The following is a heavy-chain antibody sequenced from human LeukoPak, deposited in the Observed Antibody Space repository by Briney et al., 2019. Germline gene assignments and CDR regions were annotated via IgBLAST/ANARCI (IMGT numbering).Heavy chain of an antibody. CDR2: IRSKIDGGTT. Sequence: PGGSLRLSCAASGFTFSNAWMSWVRQSPGKGLEWVGRIRSKIDGGTTDCAAPVKGRFTISRDDSKNTLYLQMNSLKTEDTAVYYCTTAAVHWGQGTLVTVSS. V-gene: IGHV3-15*01. CDR3: TTAAVH. J-gene: IGHJ4*02. CDR1: GFTFSNAW.